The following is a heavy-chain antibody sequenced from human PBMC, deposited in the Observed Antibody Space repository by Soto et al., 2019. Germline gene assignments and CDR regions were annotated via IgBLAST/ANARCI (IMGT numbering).Heavy chain of an antibody. V-gene: IGHV1-18*01. CDR1: GYTFTNFG. CDR2: ISAYNGNT. CDR3: ARGGPPFDY. D-gene: IGHD3-16*01. J-gene: IGHJ4*02. Sequence: QVQLVQSGAEVKKPGASVKVSCKTSGYTFTNFGLSWVRQAPGQGLEWMGWISAYNGNTNYAQNFPGRVTMTTDTSTSTVYMELRSVRSDDTAVYYCARGGPPFDYWGQGTLVTVSS.